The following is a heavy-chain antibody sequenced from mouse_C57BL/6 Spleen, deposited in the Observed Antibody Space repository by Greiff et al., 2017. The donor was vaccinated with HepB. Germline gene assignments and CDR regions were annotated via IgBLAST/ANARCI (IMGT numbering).Heavy chain of an antibody. D-gene: IGHD3-2*02. CDR2: IDPSDSEA. CDR3: ARGTAQATSWFAY. J-gene: IGHJ3*01. CDR1: GYTFTSYW. Sequence: VQLQQPGAELVRPGSSVKLSCKASGYTFTSYWMHWVKQRPIQGLEWIGNIDPSDSEAHYNQKFKDKATLTVDKSSSTDYMQLSSLTSEDSAVYYCARGTAQATSWFAYWGQGTLVTVSA. V-gene: IGHV1-52*01.